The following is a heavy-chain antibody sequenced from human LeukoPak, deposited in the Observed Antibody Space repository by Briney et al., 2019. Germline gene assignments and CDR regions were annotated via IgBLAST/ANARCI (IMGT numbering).Heavy chain of an antibody. V-gene: IGHV4-39*01. CDR2: VYYSGST. Sequence: SETLSFTCTVSGGSITKSDYYWGWIRQPPGKGLEWIGGVYYSGSTYYNPSLKSRVTISVDTSKNQFSLKLSSVTAADTAVYYCARHRGSSRGGSGYSQGQFDYWGQGTLVTVSS. CDR1: GGSITKSDYY. J-gene: IGHJ4*02. CDR3: ARHRGSSRGGSGYSQGQFDY. D-gene: IGHD3-22*01.